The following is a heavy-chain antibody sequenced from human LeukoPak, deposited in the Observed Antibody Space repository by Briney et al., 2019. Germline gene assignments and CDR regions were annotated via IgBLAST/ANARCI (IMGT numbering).Heavy chain of an antibody. J-gene: IGHJ4*02. V-gene: IGHV3-7*01. CDR2: IKEDGRGK. Sequence: GGSLRLSCATSGFSFSNYLMSWVRQTPGKGLEWVANIKEDGRGKWYVDSVRGRFTISRDNAKNSLYLQMDSLRVEDTAVYYCARDFAREFTIDYWGQGTLVTVSS. D-gene: IGHD3-10*01. CDR3: ARDFAREFTIDY. CDR1: GFSFSNYL.